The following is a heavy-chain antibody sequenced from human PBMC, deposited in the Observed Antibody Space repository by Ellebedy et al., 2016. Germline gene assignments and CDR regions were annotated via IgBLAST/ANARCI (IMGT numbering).Heavy chain of an antibody. Sequence: ASVKVSCKAFGYLFSSYAIHWVRQAPGQRLEWVGRINAGSGDTQYSQKFQGRVTITRDTSATTAYMDLSSLSSEDTAVYYCARGPALVMTVLDWGEGTLVTVSS. D-gene: IGHD2/OR15-2a*01. CDR3: ARGPALVMTVLD. CDR1: GYLFSSYA. CDR2: INAGSGDT. V-gene: IGHV1-3*01. J-gene: IGHJ4*02.